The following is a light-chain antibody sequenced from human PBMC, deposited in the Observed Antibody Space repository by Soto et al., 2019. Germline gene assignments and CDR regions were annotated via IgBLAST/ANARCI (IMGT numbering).Light chain of an antibody. CDR1: QSVRSK. V-gene: IGKV3-15*01. CDR2: DAS. CDR3: QQYNNWPPIT. J-gene: IGKJ5*01. Sequence: EIVLTQSPATLSLSPGGRATLSFRASQSVRSKLAWYQQKPGQAPRLLIYDASTRATGIPARFSGSGSGTEFTLTISSLQSEDFAVYYCQQYNNWPPITFGQGTRLEIK.